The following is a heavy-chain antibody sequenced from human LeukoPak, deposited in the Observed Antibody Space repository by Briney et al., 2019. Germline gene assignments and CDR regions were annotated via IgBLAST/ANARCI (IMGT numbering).Heavy chain of an antibody. CDR2: IIPIFGTA. CDR3: ATDLGYYYDSSGYP. Sequence: ASVKVSCKASGGTFSSYAISWVRQAPGQGLEWMGGIIPIFGTANYAQKFQGRVTMTEDTSTDTAYMELSSLRSEDTAVYYCATDLGYYYDSSGYPWGQGTLVTVSS. J-gene: IGHJ5*02. CDR1: GGTFSSYA. V-gene: IGHV1-69*06. D-gene: IGHD3-22*01.